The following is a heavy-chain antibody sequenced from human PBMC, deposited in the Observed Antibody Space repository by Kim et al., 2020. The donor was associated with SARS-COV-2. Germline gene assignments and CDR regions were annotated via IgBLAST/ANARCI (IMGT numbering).Heavy chain of an antibody. V-gene: IGHV3-30-3*01. CDR3: ARPLPDSFSYFDY. D-gene: IGHD2-15*01. J-gene: IGHJ4*02. Sequence: GGSLRLSCAASGFTFSSYAMHWVRQAPGKGLEWVAVISYDGSNKYYADSVKGRFTISRDNSKNTLYLQMNSLRAEDTAVYYCARPLPDSFSYFDYWGQGTLVTVSS. CDR1: GFTFSSYA. CDR2: ISYDGSNK.